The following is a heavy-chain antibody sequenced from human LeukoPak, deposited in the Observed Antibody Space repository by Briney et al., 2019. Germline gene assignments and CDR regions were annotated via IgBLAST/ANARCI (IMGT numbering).Heavy chain of an antibody. CDR2: ISSNGGGT. J-gene: IGHJ5*01. D-gene: IGHD2-21*02. Sequence: GGSLRLSCAASGFVFSNYAMHWVRQAPGKGLQYVSAISSNGGGTYYADSAKGRFSISRDNSKNTLYLQMGSLRAEDMAVYYCARARLVVTAIDSWGQGTLVTVSS. V-gene: IGHV3-64*02. CDR1: GFVFSNYA. CDR3: ARARLVVTAIDS.